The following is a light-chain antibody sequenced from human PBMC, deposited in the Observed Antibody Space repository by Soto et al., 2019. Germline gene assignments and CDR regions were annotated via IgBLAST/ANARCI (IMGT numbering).Light chain of an antibody. CDR2: LGS. V-gene: IGKV2-28*01. Sequence: DIVMTQSPLSLPVTPGEPASISCRSSQSLLHSNGYNYLDWYLQKPGQSPQLLIYLGSNRASGVPDRFSGSGSGTDFTLKISRVEAEDVGVYYFTTITFGQGTRLEI. J-gene: IGKJ5*01. CDR3: TTIT. CDR1: QSLLHSNGYNY.